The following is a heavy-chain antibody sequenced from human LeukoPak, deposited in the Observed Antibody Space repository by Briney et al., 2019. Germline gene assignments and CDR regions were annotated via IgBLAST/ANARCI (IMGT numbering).Heavy chain of an antibody. CDR3: ESRGHCSVGDCYTGVF. CDR1: GFTFSRHP. J-gene: IGHJ4*02. CDR2: TSSDGNNK. D-gene: IGHD2-8*02. Sequence: GGSLRLSCAASGFTFSRHPMNWVRQAPGKGLEWLTVTSSDGNNKYYADSVKGRFTISRDNSKNTLYLQMNSLRPEDTAVYYCESRGHCSVGDCYTGVFGGQGTLVIVSS. V-gene: IGHV3-30*04.